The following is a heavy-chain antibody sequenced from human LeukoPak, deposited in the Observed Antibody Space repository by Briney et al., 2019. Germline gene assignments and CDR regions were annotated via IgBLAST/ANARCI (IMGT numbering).Heavy chain of an antibody. CDR1: GFTFSSYA. CDR2: ISGSGGSA. D-gene: IGHD1-7*01. V-gene: IGHV3-23*01. Sequence: PGGSLRLSCAASGFTFSSYAMSWVRQAPGKGLEWVSAISGSGGSAYYADSVKGRFTISRDNSKNTLYLQMNSLRAEDTAVYYCAKSNNWNYGEFDYWGQGTLVTVSS. CDR3: AKSNNWNYGEFDY. J-gene: IGHJ4*02.